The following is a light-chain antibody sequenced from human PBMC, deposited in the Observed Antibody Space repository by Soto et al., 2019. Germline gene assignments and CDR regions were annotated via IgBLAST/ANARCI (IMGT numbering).Light chain of an antibody. Sequence: EIVLTQSPATVYLSPLEAATLSFMASQSVSGYIGWYQQKPGQAPRLLIYADSNRATGIPARFSGSGSGTDFTLTISSLEPEDFAVYYCQQRSNWPPITFGQGTRLEIK. J-gene: IGKJ5*01. V-gene: IGKV3-11*01. CDR3: QQRSNWPPIT. CDR1: QSVSGY. CDR2: ADS.